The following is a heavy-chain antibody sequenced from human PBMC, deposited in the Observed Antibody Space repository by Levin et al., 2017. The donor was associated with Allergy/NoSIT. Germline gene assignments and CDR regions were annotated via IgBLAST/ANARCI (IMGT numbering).Heavy chain of an antibody. CDR2: IWYDGSNT. V-gene: IGHV3-33*06. D-gene: IGHD6-13*01. Sequence: GGSLRLSCAASRFTFSHYAMHWVRQAPGKGLEWVAVIWYDGSNTYYTDSVKGRFTISRNNSKNTLYLQMDSLRADDTALYYCAKSRSRNSYSVFDSWGQGTLVAVSS. CDR3: AKSRSRNSYSVFDS. CDR1: RFTFSHYA. J-gene: IGHJ4*02.